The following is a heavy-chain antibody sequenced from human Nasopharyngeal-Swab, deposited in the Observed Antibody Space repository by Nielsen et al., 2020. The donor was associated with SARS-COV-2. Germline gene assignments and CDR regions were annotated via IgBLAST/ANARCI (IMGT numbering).Heavy chain of an antibody. V-gene: IGHV3-11*05. CDR2: ISSSSSYT. CDR1: GFTFSDYY. Sequence: GSLRLSCAASGFTFSDYYMSWIRQAPGKGLEWVSYISSSSSYTNYADSVKGRFTISRDNAKNSLYLQMNSLRAEDTAVYYCARDLSDSTGYYYYYGMDVWGQGTTVTVSS. J-gene: IGHJ6*02. D-gene: IGHD3/OR15-3a*01. CDR3: ARDLSDSTGYYYYYGMDV.